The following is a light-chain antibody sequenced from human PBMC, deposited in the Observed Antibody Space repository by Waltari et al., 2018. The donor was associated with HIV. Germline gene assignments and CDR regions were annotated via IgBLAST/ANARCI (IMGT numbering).Light chain of an antibody. J-gene: IGLJ1*01. CDR3: CSYAGSYTFVYV. V-gene: IGLV2-11*01. CDR1: SSDVGGYNY. CDR2: DVS. Sequence: QSALTQPRSVSGSPGQSVTISCTGTSSDVGGYNYVSWYQQHPGKAPKLMIYDVSKRPSWVPDRFSGAKSGNTASLTISGLQAEDEADYYCCSYAGSYTFVYVFGTGTKVTVL.